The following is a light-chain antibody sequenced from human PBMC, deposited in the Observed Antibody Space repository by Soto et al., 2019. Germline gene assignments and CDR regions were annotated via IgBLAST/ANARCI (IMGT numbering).Light chain of an antibody. CDR1: QSISSW. Sequence: DIQMTQSPSTLSASVGDRVTITCRASQSISSWLAWYQQKPGKARKLLIYDASSLESGVPSRFSGSGSGTEFTLTISSLQPDDFATYYCQQYNSYPMYTFGQGTKLEIK. CDR2: DAS. CDR3: QQYNSYPMYT. J-gene: IGKJ2*01. V-gene: IGKV1-5*01.